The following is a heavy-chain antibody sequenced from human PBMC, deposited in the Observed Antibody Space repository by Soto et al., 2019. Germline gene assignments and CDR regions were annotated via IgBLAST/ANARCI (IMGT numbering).Heavy chain of an antibody. CDR1: GFTFSSYG. V-gene: IGHV3-30*18. CDR3: AKDSGELFFSVEGLFDY. D-gene: IGHD3-10*01. CDR2: ISYDGSNK. J-gene: IGHJ4*02. Sequence: GGSLRLSCAASGFTFSSYGMHWVRQAPGKGLEWVAVISYDGSNKYYADSVKGRFTISRDNSKNTLYLQMNSLRAEDTAVYYCAKDSGELFFSVEGLFDYWGQGTLVTVSS.